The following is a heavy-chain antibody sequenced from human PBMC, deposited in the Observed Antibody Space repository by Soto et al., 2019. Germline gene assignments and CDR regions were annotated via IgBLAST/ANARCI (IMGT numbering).Heavy chain of an antibody. D-gene: IGHD2-15*01. V-gene: IGHV3-23*01. CDR2: ISATGGGT. CDR3: AKGHDIVVVPTVDY. CDR1: GFTFSNYV. Sequence: PGGSLRLSCAASGFTFSNYVMSWVRQAPGKGLEWASGISATGGGTYYADPVKGRFTISRDNSKNTLYLQMNNLRAGDTALYYCAKGHDIVVVPTVDYWGQGTLVTVSS. J-gene: IGHJ4*02.